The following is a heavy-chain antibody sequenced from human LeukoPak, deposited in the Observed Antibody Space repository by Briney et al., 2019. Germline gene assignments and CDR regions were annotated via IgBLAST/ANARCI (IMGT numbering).Heavy chain of an antibody. D-gene: IGHD5-18*01. CDR3: ARDRDTASGDAFDI. CDR2: IYYSGST. Sequence: SETLSLTCTVSGGSISSYYWSWIRQPPGKGLEWIGYIYYSGSTNYNPSLKSRVTISVDTSKNQFSLKLSSVTAADTAVYYCARDRDTASGDAFDIWGQGTMVTVSS. CDR1: GGSISSYY. V-gene: IGHV4-59*01. J-gene: IGHJ3*02.